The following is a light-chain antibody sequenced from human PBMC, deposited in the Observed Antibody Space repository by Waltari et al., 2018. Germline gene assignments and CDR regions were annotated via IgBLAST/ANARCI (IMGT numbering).Light chain of an antibody. V-gene: IGKV1-33*01. Sequence: DIQMTQSPSSLSASVGDRVPITCQASQDISNYLNWYQLKPGKAPKLLIYDASNLETGVPSRFSGSGSGTDFTFTISSLQPEDIATYYCQQYDNLPLTFGGGTKVEIK. CDR2: DAS. CDR1: QDISNY. CDR3: QQYDNLPLT. J-gene: IGKJ4*01.